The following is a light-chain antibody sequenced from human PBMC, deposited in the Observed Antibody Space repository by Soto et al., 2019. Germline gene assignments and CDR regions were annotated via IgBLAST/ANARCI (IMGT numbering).Light chain of an antibody. J-gene: IGKJ1*01. CDR3: QQYNNRPPWT. Sequence: EIVMTQSPATLSVSPGERATLSCRASQSVGSNLAWYQQKPGQAPRLLNYGASTRATGIPARFSGSGSGTDFTLTISSLEPEDFAVYYCQQYNNRPPWTFGQGTKVDIK. CDR2: GAS. V-gene: IGKV3D-15*01. CDR1: QSVGSN.